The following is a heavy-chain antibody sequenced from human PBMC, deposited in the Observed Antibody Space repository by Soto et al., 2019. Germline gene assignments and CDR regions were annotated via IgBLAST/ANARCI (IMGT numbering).Heavy chain of an antibody. Sequence: EVQLLESGGGLVQPGGSLRLSCAASGFTFNKYAMSWVRQAPGKGLEWVSATSGSGGSTYYADSVKGRVTISRENSKNTMYLQMNSLRAEDTSVYYCAKDQGHCSRVDCYDDAFDIWGQGTMVTVSS. V-gene: IGHV3-23*01. CDR1: GFTFNKYA. CDR3: AKDQGHCSRVDCYDDAFDI. J-gene: IGHJ3*02. CDR2: TSGSGGST. D-gene: IGHD2-15*01.